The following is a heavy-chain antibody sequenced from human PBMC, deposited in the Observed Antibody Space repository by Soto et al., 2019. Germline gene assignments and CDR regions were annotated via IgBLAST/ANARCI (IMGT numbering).Heavy chain of an antibody. V-gene: IGHV3-53*01. Sequence: GGSLRLSCADSGFTVSSNYMSWVRQAPGKGLEWVSVIYSGGSTYYADSVKGRFTISRDNSKKTLYLQMNSLRAEDKAVSYCARLREWDSHQYDYWGHGTLVTVSS. D-gene: IGHD1-26*01. CDR2: IYSGGST. CDR1: GFTVSSNY. CDR3: ARLREWDSHQYDY. J-gene: IGHJ4*01.